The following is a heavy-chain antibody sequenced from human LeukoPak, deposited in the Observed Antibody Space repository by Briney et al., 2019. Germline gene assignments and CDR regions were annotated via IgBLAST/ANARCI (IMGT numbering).Heavy chain of an antibody. CDR3: GRFGYEAAVDL. Sequence: GGSLRLSCAASGFMFSTYWMTWVRQAPGEGLEWVANIKPDGSETYYVDRVRGRFTISRDNAKNLLYLQTNSLRGEDTAVYKCGRFGYEAAVDLWGQGTLVTVSS. V-gene: IGHV3-7*01. CDR1: GFMFSTYW. D-gene: IGHD6-13*01. J-gene: IGHJ4*02. CDR2: IKPDGSET.